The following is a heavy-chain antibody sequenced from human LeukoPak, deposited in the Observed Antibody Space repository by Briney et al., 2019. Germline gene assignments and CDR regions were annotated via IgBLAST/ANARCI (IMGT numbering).Heavy chain of an antibody. V-gene: IGHV3-53*01. CDR2: IYSGGST. CDR3: ASGPYSSSSLEY. D-gene: IGHD6-6*01. J-gene: IGHJ4*02. CDR1: GFSFSNYA. Sequence: GGSLRLSCAASGFSFSNYAMTWVRQAPGKGLEWVSVIYSGGSTNYADSVKGRFTISRDNSKNTLYLQMNSLRAEDTAVYYCASGPYSSSSLEYWGQGTLVTVSS.